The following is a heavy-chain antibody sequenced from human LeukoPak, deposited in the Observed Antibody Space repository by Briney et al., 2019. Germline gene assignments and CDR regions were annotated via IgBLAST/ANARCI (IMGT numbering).Heavy chain of an antibody. CDR3: ARVYCSSTSCPYYYYYMDV. V-gene: IGHV3-11*04. J-gene: IGHJ6*03. CDR2: ISSSGSTI. D-gene: IGHD2-2*01. CDR1: GFTFSDYY. Sequence: GGSLRLSCAASGFTFSDYYMSWLRQAPGKGLEWVSYISSSGSTIYYADSVKGRFTISRDNAKNSLYLQMNSLRAEDTAVYYCARVYCSSTSCPYYYYYMDVWGKGTTVTVSS.